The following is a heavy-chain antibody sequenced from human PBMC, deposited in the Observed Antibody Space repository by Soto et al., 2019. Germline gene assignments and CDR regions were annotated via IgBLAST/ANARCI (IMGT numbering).Heavy chain of an antibody. V-gene: IGHV3-30-3*01. CDR3: ASGTAMVNWFDP. Sequence: QVQLVESGGGVVQPGRSLRLSCAASGFTFSSYAMHWVRQAPGKGLEWVAVISYDGSNKYYADSVKGRFTISRDNSKNTLYLQMNSLRAEDTAVYYCASGTAMVNWFDPWGQGTLVTVSS. D-gene: IGHD5-18*01. CDR2: ISYDGSNK. J-gene: IGHJ5*02. CDR1: GFTFSSYA.